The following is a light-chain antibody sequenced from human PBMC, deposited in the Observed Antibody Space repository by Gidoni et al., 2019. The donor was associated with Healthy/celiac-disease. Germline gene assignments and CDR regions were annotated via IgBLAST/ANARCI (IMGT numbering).Light chain of an antibody. J-gene: IGKJ5*01. Sequence: EIVFTQSPATLSLSPGERATLSCRASQSVSSYLAWYQQKPGQAPRLLIYDASNRATGIPARFSGSGSGTDFTLTISSLEPEDFEVEYCKQRSNGPPVTFGQGTRLEIK. CDR1: QSVSSY. V-gene: IGKV3-11*01. CDR3: KQRSNGPPVT. CDR2: DAS.